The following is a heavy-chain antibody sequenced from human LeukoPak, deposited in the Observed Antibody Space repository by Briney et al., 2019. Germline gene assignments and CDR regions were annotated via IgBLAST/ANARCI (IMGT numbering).Heavy chain of an antibody. V-gene: IGHV3-7*04. CDR1: GFSFSRYW. CDR3: ARAYDSSGYRAFDI. Sequence: GGSLRLSCAVSGFSFSRYWMSWVRPAPGKGPEWVASIRQDGSDQHYVDSVKGRLTISRDNAKNSLYLQVNSLRAEDTAMYYCARAYDSSGYRAFDIWGQGTMVTVSS. J-gene: IGHJ3*02. CDR2: IRQDGSDQ. D-gene: IGHD3-22*01.